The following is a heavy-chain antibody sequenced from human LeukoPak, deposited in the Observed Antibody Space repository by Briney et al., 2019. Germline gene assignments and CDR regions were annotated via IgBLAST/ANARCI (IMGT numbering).Heavy chain of an antibody. V-gene: IGHV1-2*02. CDR3: AREGRGWAFDI. CDR2: INPNSGGT. CDR1: GYTFNDYY. Sequence: ASVKVSCKASGYTFNDYYIHWVRQAPGQGLEWMGWINPNSGGTNYAQKFQGRVTRTRDTSISTAYMELSRLRSDDTAVYYCAREGRGWAFDIWGQGTMVTVSS. D-gene: IGHD2-15*01. J-gene: IGHJ3*02.